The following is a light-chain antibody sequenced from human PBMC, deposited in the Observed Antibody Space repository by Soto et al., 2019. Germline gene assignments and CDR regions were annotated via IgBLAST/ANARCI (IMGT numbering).Light chain of an antibody. CDR3: QTWDSSVV. J-gene: IGLJ2*01. CDR2: QDD. V-gene: IGLV3-1*01. CDR1: KLGNKY. Sequence: SYELTQPPSVSVSPGQTASITCSGDKLGNKYGTWYQQRPGQSPVLVIYQDDKRPSGIPERFSGSKSGNTATLTISGTQAMDEADYYCQTWDSSVVFGGGTKVTVL.